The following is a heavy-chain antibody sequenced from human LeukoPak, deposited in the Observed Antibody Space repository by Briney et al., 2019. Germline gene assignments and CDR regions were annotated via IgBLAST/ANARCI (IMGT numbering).Heavy chain of an antibody. CDR3: AKETYVRGPGAFDV. Sequence: GGSLRLSCAASGFTFNNNAMSWVRQAPGKGLEWVSSISGSGGATFYADSVKGRFTISRDTSRSTLYLQLNSLRAEDTAVYYCAKETYVRGPGAFDVWGHGTLVTVSS. CDR1: GFTFNNNA. D-gene: IGHD2-8*01. CDR2: ISGSGGAT. V-gene: IGHV3-23*01. J-gene: IGHJ3*01.